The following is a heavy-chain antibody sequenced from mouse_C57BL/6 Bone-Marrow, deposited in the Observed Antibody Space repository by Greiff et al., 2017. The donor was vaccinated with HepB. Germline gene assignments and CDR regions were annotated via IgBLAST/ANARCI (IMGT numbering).Heavy chain of an antibody. V-gene: IGHV1-76*01. CDR2: IYPGSGNT. J-gene: IGHJ3*01. CDR3: ARSRYYGPFAY. CDR1: GYTVTDYY. D-gene: IGHD1-1*01. Sequence: QAQLKQSGAELVRPGASGKLACKASGYTVTDYYINWVKQRPGQGLEWIARIYPGSGNTYYNEKFKGKATLTAEKSSSTAYMQLSSLTSEDSAVYFCARSRYYGPFAYWGQGTLVTVSA.